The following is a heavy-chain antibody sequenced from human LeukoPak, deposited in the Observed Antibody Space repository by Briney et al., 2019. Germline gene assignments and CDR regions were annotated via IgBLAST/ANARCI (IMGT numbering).Heavy chain of an antibody. CDR3: ARDLSEYDFWSGYPDY. J-gene: IGHJ4*02. CDR1: GYTFTSYY. V-gene: IGHV1-46*01. Sequence: GASVKVSCKASGYTFTSYYMHWVRQAPGQGLEWMGIINPSGGSTSYAQKFQGRVTMTRDMSTSTVYMELSSLRSEDTAVYYCARDLSEYDFWSGYPDYWGQGTLVTVSS. CDR2: INPSGGST. D-gene: IGHD3-3*01.